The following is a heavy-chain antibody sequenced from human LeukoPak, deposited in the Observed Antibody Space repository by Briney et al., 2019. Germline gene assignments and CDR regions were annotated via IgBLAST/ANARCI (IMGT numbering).Heavy chain of an antibody. CDR3: ARESERNDGWFDP. D-gene: IGHD1-1*01. Sequence: ASVKVSCKASGYTFRIHDFNWVRQAPGQGLEWIGWVSPKTGRTGYAPKFQGRVYMTTNASLSTAYMELSSLRSDDTAVYFCARESERNDGWFDPWGQGTLVTVSS. CDR1: GYTFRIHD. V-gene: IGHV1-8*01. J-gene: IGHJ5*02. CDR2: VSPKTGRT.